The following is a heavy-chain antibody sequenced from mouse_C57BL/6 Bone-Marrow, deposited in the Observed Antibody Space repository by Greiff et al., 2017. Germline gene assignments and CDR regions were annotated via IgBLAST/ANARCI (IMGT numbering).Heavy chain of an antibody. Sequence: VKLVESGAELARPGASVKLSCKASGYTFTSYGVSWVKQRTGQGLEWIGEIYPRSGNTYYNEKFKGKGTLTADKSSRTAYMELRSLTSDVSAVYFCARGDYYYGSSYGRFAYWGQGTLVTVSA. CDR3: ARGDYYYGSSYGRFAY. D-gene: IGHD1-1*01. V-gene: IGHV1-81*01. CDR1: GYTFTSYG. CDR2: IYPRSGNT. J-gene: IGHJ3*01.